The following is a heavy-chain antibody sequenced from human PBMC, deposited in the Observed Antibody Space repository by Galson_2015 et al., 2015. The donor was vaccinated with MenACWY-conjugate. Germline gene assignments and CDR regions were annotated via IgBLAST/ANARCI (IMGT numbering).Heavy chain of an antibody. CDR3: ARDPERGDGYVLDY. Sequence: LRLSCAASGFTFSSYWMYWVRQAPGKGLVWVAHINRDGSSTSYADSVKGRFTISRDDAKNMLYLQMNSLRAEDTAVYYCARDPERGDGYVLDYWGQGTLVTVSS. CDR2: INRDGSST. CDR1: GFTFSSYW. D-gene: IGHD5-24*01. V-gene: IGHV3-74*01. J-gene: IGHJ4*02.